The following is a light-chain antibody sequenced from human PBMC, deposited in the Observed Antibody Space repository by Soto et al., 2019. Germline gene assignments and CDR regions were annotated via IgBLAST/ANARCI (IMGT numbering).Light chain of an antibody. CDR1: QSITTW. J-gene: IGKJ5*01. V-gene: IGKV1-12*01. CDR3: QHADSFPLIT. CDR2: DAS. Sequence: GDRVTITCRASQSITTWLAWYQQKPGKAPKLLIYDASTLESGVPSRFSGSRSGTEFTLTISSLQPEDFATYYCQHADSFPLITFGQGTRLEIK.